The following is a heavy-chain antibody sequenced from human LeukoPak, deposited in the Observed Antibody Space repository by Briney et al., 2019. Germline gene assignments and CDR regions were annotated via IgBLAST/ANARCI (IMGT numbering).Heavy chain of an antibody. CDR2: ISTGGDST. CDR3: VLLTGYSFSYYYMNV. D-gene: IGHD3-9*01. CDR1: GITFRSYA. V-gene: IGHV3-23*01. Sequence: PGGSLRLSCSASGITFRSYAMSWVRQIPGKGLEWVSHISTGGDSTYYADSVKGRFTISRDNSRNILSLQMNSLRVDDPAVYYCVLLTGYSFSYYYMNVWGKGTTVTVSS. J-gene: IGHJ6*03.